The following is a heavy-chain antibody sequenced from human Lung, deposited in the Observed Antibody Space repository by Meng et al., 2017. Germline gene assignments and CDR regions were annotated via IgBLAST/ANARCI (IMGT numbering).Heavy chain of an antibody. Sequence: GAGLFKPLGALSLPCVVSGGSFSDYYWSWIRQPPGKGLEWIGEINHSGSTNYNPSLESRATISVDTSQNNLSLKLSSVTAADSAVYYCARGPTTMAHDFDYWGQGTLVTVSS. J-gene: IGHJ4*02. CDR3: ARGPTTMAHDFDY. CDR1: GGSFSDYY. D-gene: IGHD4-11*01. CDR2: INHSGST. V-gene: IGHV4-34*01.